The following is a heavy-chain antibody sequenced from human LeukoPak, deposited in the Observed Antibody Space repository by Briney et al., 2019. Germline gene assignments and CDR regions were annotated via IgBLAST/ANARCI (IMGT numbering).Heavy chain of an antibody. D-gene: IGHD3-22*01. Sequence: ASGKVSCKASGYTFSGYGISWVRQAPGQGLEWMGWISAYNGNTNYAQKFQGRVTLTTETSTSTAYMELRSLRSDDTAVFYCARDREHQLIGVPFDIWGQGTMVTVSS. J-gene: IGHJ3*02. CDR2: ISAYNGNT. V-gene: IGHV1-18*01. CDR1: GYTFSGYG. CDR3: ARDREHQLIGVPFDI.